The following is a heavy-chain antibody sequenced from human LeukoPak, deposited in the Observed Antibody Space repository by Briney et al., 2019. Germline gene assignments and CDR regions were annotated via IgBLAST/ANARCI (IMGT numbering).Heavy chain of an antibody. CDR3: AKLGCSSTRCYINY. D-gene: IGHD2-2*01. CDR2: ISYDGGDK. V-gene: IGHV3-30*18. Sequence: PGGSLRLSCAASGFTVSSNHMNWVRQAPGKGLEWVAVISYDGGDKYFADSLKGRFTISRDNSKNTLYLQMNSLRVEDTAVYYCAKLGCSSTRCYINYWGQGTLVTVSS. J-gene: IGHJ4*02. CDR1: GFTVSSNH.